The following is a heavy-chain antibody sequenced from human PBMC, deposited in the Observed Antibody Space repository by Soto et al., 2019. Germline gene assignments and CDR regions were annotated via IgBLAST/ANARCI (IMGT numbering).Heavy chain of an antibody. CDR1: GFNFSYYG. CDR2: VSDDGSKK. J-gene: IGHJ4*02. Sequence: GGSLRLSCAASGFNFSYYGMHWVRQAPGKGLEWVAVVSDDGSKKFYADSVEGRFTIHRDNSKKTVSLQMDSLRAEDTGLYYCANACGGVCFANDYWGQGTLVTVSS. V-gene: IGHV3-30*18. CDR3: ANACGGVCFANDY. D-gene: IGHD2-21*02.